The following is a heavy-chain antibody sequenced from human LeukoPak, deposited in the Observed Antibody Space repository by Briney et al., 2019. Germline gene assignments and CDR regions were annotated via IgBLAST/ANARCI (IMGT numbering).Heavy chain of an antibody. CDR2: IKQDGSEK. Sequence: GGSLRLSCAASGFTFSSYWMSWVRQAPGKGLEWVANIKQDGSEKYYVDSVKGRFTISRDNAKNSLYLQMNSLRAEDTAVYYCARDRESIAARFWDYYYYYMDVWGKGTTVTVSS. D-gene: IGHD6-6*01. CDR3: ARDRESIAARFWDYYYYYMDV. V-gene: IGHV3-7*01. J-gene: IGHJ6*03. CDR1: GFTFSSYW.